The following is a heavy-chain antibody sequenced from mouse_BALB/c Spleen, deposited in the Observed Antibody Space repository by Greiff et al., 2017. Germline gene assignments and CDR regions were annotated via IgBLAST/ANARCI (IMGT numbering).Heavy chain of an antibody. D-gene: IGHD2-4*01. V-gene: IGHV5-4*02. CDR1: GFTFSDYY. Sequence: DVKLVESGGGLVKPGGSLKLSCAASGFTFSDYYMYWVRQTPEKRLEWVATISDGGSYTYYPDSVKGRFTISRDNAKNNLYLQMSSLKSEDTAMYYCARDFYDYDSWFAYWGQGTLVTVSA. CDR3: ARDFYDYDSWFAY. J-gene: IGHJ3*01. CDR2: ISDGGSYT.